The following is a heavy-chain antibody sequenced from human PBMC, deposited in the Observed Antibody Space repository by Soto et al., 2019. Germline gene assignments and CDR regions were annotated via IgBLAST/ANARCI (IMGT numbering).Heavy chain of an antibody. CDR3: AMVDNYVTPTPEEG. V-gene: IGHV1-18*01. D-gene: IGHD3-16*01. J-gene: IGHJ6*02. CDR2: ISPYSGNT. CDR1: GYIFVNYG. Sequence: QVQLVQSGDEVRKPGSSVKVSCKASGYIFVNYGIAWVRQAPGQGLEWMGLISPYSGNTHYASKVQGRLTMTTDTTTSTAYLDMRRLTSDDTAGYYWAMVDNYVTPTPEEGWGQGTTVTVSS.